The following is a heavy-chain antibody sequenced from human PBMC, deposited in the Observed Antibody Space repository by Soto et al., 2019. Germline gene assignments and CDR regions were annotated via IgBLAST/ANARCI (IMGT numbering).Heavy chain of an antibody. D-gene: IGHD2-15*01. CDR3: ARVSIVVVVAAPANDAFDI. CDR1: GGSFNGYY. CDR2: INHSGST. V-gene: IGHV4-34*01. J-gene: IGHJ3*02. Sequence: SETLSLTCAVYGGSFNGYYWSWIRQPPGKGLEWIGEINHSGSTNYNPSLKSRVTISVDTSKNQFSLKLSSVTAADTAVYYCARVSIVVVVAAPANDAFDIWGQGTMVTVSS.